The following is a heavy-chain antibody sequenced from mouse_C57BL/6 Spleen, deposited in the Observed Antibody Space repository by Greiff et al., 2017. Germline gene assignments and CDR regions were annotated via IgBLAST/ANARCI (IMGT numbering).Heavy chain of an antibody. J-gene: IGHJ4*01. D-gene: IGHD1-1*01. CDR3: EKGLLRYYARDY. CDR2: ISSGSSTI. Sequence: EVMLVESGGGLVKPGGSLKLSCAASGFTFSDYGMHWVRQAPEKGLEWVAYISSGSSTIYYAATVKGRFTISRDNAKNTLFLQMTSLRSEDTAMYYFEKGLLRYYARDYGGQGTPGTVSS. CDR1: GFTFSDYG. V-gene: IGHV5-17*01.